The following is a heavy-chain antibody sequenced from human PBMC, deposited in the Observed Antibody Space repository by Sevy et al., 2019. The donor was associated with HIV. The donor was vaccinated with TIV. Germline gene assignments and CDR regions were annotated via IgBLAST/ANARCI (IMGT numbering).Heavy chain of an antibody. CDR1: GFTFGDFA. J-gene: IGHJ5*02. D-gene: IGHD3-10*01. CDR3: TRGRGLGTVFS. V-gene: IGHV3-49*03. Sequence: GESLKISCKASGFTFGDFAFSWFRQAPGKGLEWISFIRSKAYGATTEYAVSVKGRFTISRDDSKTTAYLQMNSLQPEDTAVYYCTRGRGLGTVFSWGQGTLVTVSS. CDR2: IRSKAYGATT.